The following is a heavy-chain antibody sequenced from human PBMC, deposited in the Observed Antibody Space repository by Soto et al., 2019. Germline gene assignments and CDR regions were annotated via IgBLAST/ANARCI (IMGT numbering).Heavy chain of an antibody. CDR2: IRGDGGVT. D-gene: IGHD3-16*01. V-gene: IGHV3-23*01. Sequence: GGSLRLSCAASGFTFSNYAMAWVRQAPGKGLEWVSAIRGDGGVTYYADSVRGRFTISRDDSKNTLYLQMNSLRADDTAVYYCAKDQSSAWGIWDYWGQGTLVTVSS. J-gene: IGHJ4*02. CDR1: GFTFSNYA. CDR3: AKDQSSAWGIWDY.